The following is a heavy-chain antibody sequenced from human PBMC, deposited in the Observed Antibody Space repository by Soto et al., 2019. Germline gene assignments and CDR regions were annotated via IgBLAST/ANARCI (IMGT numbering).Heavy chain of an antibody. V-gene: IGHV1-69*02. CDR3: ASHSGHYYNEY. CDR2: IIPILGIA. CDR1: GGTFSSYT. Sequence: QVQLVQSGAEVKKPGSSVKVSCKASGGTFSSYTIIWVRQAPGQGLEGMGRIIPILGIANYAQKFQGRVTITADKSTSTAYMELSSMRSEDTAVYYCASHSGHYYNEYWGQGTLVTVSS. D-gene: IGHD3-10*01. J-gene: IGHJ4*02.